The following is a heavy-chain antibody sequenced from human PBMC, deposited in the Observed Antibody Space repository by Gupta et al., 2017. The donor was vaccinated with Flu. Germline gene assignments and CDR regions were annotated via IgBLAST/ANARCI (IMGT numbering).Heavy chain of an antibody. D-gene: IGHD2-2*01. CDR2: INHSGST. Sequence: RQPPGKGLEWIGEINHSGSTNYNPSLKSRVTISVDTSKNQFSLKLSSVTAADTAVYYCARGDVVVPAAILAAAGNRGLDYWGQGTLVTVSS. J-gene: IGHJ4*02. V-gene: IGHV4-34*01. CDR3: ARGDVVVPAAILAAAGNRGLDY.